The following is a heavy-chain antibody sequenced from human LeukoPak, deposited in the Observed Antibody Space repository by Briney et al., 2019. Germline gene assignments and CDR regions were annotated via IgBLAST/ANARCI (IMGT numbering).Heavy chain of an antibody. V-gene: IGHV3-30*04. CDR1: GFTFSSYA. CDR2: ISYDGSNK. D-gene: IGHD6-6*01. CDR3: AREGSGSYEENYMDV. J-gene: IGHJ6*03. Sequence: GGSLRLSCAASGFTFSSYAMHWVRQAPGKGLEWVAVISYDGSNKYYADSVKGRFTISRGNSKNTLYLQMNSLRAEDTAVYYCAREGSGSYEENYMDVWGKGTTVTVSS.